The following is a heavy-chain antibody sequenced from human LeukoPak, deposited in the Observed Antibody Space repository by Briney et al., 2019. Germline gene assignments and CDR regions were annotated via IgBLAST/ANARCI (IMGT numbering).Heavy chain of an antibody. V-gene: IGHV3-11*06. D-gene: IGHD3-22*01. J-gene: IGHJ3*02. CDR1: GLTFSDYY. CDR3: ARAWDYYDSSAGLAFDI. Sequence: KPGGSLRLSCAASGLTFSDYYMSWIRQAPGKGLEWVSSISSSSSYIYYADSVKGRFTISRDNAKNSLYLQMNSLRAEDTAVYYCARAWDYYDSSAGLAFDIWGQGTMVTVSS. CDR2: ISSSSSYI.